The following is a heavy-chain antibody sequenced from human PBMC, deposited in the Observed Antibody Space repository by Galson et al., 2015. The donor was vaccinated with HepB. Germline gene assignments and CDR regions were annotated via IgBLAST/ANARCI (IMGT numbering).Heavy chain of an antibody. V-gene: IGHV3-23*01. CDR2: VSGNGGTK. CDR1: GFTFSSYA. J-gene: IGHJ4*02. D-gene: IGHD2-21*02. CDR3: VREALTDFSYFDY. Sequence: SLRLSCAASGFTFSSYAMSWVRQAPGKGLEWVSGVSGNGGTKHYADSVKGQFTISRDNSKNTLYLQMNSLRAEDTAIYSCVREALTDFSYFDYWGQGTLVTVSS.